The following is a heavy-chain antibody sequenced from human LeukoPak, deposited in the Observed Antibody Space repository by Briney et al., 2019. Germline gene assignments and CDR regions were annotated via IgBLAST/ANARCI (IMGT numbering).Heavy chain of an antibody. V-gene: IGHV3-20*04. D-gene: IGHD4-17*01. Sequence: GGSLRLSCAASGFTFDDYGMSWVRQAPGKGLEWVSGINWNGGSTVYADSVKGRFTISRDNAKNSLYLQMNSLRAEDTASYYCARDKAVGDYGDFDYWGQGTLVTVSS. CDR1: GFTFDDYG. CDR3: ARDKAVGDYGDFDY. J-gene: IGHJ4*02. CDR2: INWNGGST.